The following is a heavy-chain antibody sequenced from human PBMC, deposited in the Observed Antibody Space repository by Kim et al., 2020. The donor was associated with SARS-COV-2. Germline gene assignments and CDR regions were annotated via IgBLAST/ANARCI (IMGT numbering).Heavy chain of an antibody. J-gene: IGHJ4*02. Sequence: SETLSLTCTVSGDTINRSPYFWGWVRQPPGKGLQWIGSNYSSGTTYSSPSLNSRVTLSVDMSENQFSLRLTSVTVAETAVYYCARQGLGSGYDSPPAYFDHWGQGILVTVSS. CDR1: GDTINRSPYF. CDR3: ARQGLGSGYDSPPAYFDH. D-gene: IGHD5-12*01. CDR2: NYSSGTT. V-gene: IGHV4-39*01.